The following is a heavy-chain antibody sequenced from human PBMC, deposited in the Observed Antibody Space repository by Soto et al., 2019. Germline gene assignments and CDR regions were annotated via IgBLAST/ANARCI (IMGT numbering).Heavy chain of an antibody. J-gene: IGHJ4*02. V-gene: IGHV4-59*01. CDR2: IYSSGSA. CDR3: ASAXGGWAADS. Sequence: SETLSLTCTASGDSMSTYYWNWIRQPPGKGLEWIGYIYSSGSANYNPSLKSRVAISIDTSKKQFSLNLTSVTAADTAVYYCASAXGGWAADSWGQGKLVTVSS. D-gene: IGHD6-19*01. CDR1: GDSMSTYY.